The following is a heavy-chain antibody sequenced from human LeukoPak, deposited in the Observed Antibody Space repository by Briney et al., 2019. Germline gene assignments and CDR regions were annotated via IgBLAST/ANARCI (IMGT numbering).Heavy chain of an antibody. CDR2: INHSGRT. Sequence: SETLSLTCAVYGGSFSGYYWSWLRQPPGKGLEWIGEINHSGRTNYNPSLKSRVTISVDTSNNQFSLKLSSVTAADTAVYYCARIIRVGDLDYFDYWGQGTLVTVSS. CDR1: GGSFSGYY. D-gene: IGHD2-21*02. CDR3: ARIIRVGDLDYFDY. V-gene: IGHV4-34*01. J-gene: IGHJ4*02.